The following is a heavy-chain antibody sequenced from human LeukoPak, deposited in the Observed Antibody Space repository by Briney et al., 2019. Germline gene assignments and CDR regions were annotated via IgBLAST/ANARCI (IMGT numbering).Heavy chain of an antibody. D-gene: IGHD2-2*01. J-gene: IGHJ3*02. Sequence: SQTLCLTCTVSGGSISSYYWSWIRQPPGKGLEWIGCIYYSGSTNYNPSLKSRVTISVDTSKNQFSLKLTSVTAADTAVYYCARSGCSSTSCYGFDIWGQGTMVTVSS. V-gene: IGHV4-59*01. CDR1: GGSISSYY. CDR2: IYYSGST. CDR3: ARSGCSSTSCYGFDI.